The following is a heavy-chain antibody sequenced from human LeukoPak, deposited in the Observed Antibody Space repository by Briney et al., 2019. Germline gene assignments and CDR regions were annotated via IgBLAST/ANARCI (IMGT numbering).Heavy chain of an antibody. CDR3: ASGWGYGDYGRFDY. CDR1: GGTFISYA. J-gene: IGHJ4*02. D-gene: IGHD4-17*01. Sequence: ASVKVSCKASGGTFISYAISWVRQAPGQGLEWMGGIIPIFGTANYAQKFQGRVTITADESTSTAYMELSSLRSEDTAVYYCASGWGYGDYGRFDYWGQGTLVTVSS. V-gene: IGHV1-69*13. CDR2: IIPIFGTA.